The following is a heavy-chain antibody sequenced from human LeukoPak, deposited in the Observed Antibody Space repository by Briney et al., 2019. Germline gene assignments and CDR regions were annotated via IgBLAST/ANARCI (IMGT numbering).Heavy chain of an antibody. V-gene: IGHV3-21*01. CDR3: ARTTVATLIDY. J-gene: IGHJ4*02. D-gene: IGHD4-23*01. CDR2: ISSSSSYI. CDR1: GFTFSGSS. Sequence: PGGSLRLSCAASGFTFSGSSMSWVRQAPGKGLEWVSSISSSSSYIYYADSVKGRFTVSRDNAKNSLYLLMNSLRAEDTAVYYCARTTVATLIDYWGQGTLVTVSS.